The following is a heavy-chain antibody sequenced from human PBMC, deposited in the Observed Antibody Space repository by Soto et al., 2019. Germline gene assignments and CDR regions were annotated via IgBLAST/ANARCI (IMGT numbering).Heavy chain of an antibody. V-gene: IGHV3-30-3*01. CDR1: EFSFSNYA. Sequence: QVQLVESGGGVVQPGTSLRLSCAASEFSFSNYAIHWVRQAPGKGLEWVSSISYDGNYKYYADSVKGRFTISRDNSKNTLYLQMNSLRTEDTAVYYCARGRVMGGIDLNLYGMDVWGQGTTVTVSS. J-gene: IGHJ6*02. CDR3: ARGRVMGGIDLNLYGMDV. D-gene: IGHD5-12*01. CDR2: ISYDGNYK.